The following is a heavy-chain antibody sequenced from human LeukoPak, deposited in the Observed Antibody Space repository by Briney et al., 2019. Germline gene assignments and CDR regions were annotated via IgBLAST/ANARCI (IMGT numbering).Heavy chain of an antibody. J-gene: IGHJ3*02. CDR3: ARSQLQHAFDI. Sequence: GASVKVSCKASGYTFTSYYMHWVRQAPGQGLEWMGIINPSGGSTSYAQKFQGRVTMTRDTSISTAYMELSRLRSDDTAVYYCARSQLQHAFDIWGQGTMVTVSS. D-gene: IGHD2-2*01. CDR2: INPSGGST. V-gene: IGHV1-46*01. CDR1: GYTFTSYY.